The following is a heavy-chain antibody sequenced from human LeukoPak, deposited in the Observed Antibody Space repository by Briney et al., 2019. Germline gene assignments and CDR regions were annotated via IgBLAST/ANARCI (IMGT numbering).Heavy chain of an antibody. CDR2: IYYSGST. V-gene: IGHV4-59*01. CDR1: GGSISSYY. D-gene: IGHD6-19*01. Sequence: SETLSLTCTVSGGSISSYYWSWIRQPPGKGLEWIGYIYYSGSTNYNPSLKSRVTISVDTSKNQFSLKLSSVTAADTAVYYCARYSSGWYFPQYYYGMDVWGQGTTVTVSS. CDR3: ARYSSGWYFPQYYYGMDV. J-gene: IGHJ6*02.